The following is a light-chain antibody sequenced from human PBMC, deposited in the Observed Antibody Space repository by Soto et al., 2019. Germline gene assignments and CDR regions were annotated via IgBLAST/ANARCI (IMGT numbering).Light chain of an antibody. Sequence: DIQMTQSPSTLSASVGDRVTITCRASQSFGSWLAWYQQKPGKAPKLLIYDVSSLENGVPGRFSGSGSGTDFTLTISSLQPDDYATYYCQQYNISPSTFGQGTKVDIK. CDR1: QSFGSW. CDR3: QQYNISPST. J-gene: IGKJ2*02. V-gene: IGKV1-5*01. CDR2: DVS.